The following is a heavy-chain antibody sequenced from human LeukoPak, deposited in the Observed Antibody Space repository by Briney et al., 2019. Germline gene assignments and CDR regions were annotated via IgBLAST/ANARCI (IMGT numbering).Heavy chain of an antibody. V-gene: IGHV3-30*04. J-gene: IGHJ6*04. CDR3: LLGYSGYERYYYYGMDV. Sequence: GRSLRLSCAASGFTFSSYAMHWVRQAPGKGLEWVAVISYDGSNKYYADSVKGRFTISRDNSKNTLYLQMNSLRAEDTAVYYGLLGYSGYERYYYYGMDVWGKGTTVTVSS. CDR1: GFTFSSYA. CDR2: ISYDGSNK. D-gene: IGHD5-12*01.